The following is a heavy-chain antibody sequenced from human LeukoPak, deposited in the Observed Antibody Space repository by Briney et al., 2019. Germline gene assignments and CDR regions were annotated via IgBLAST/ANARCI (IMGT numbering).Heavy chain of an antibody. D-gene: IGHD3-22*01. CDR1: GFTVSSNY. CDR3: ASGKTYYYDSNDSGDAFDI. J-gene: IGHJ3*02. Sequence: GGSLRLSCADSGFTVSSNYMSWVRRAPGEGLEWGSVIYSGDNTYYADSVKGRFTISRDESKNTLYLQMNSLRAEDTAVYYCASGKTYYYDSNDSGDAFDIWGQGTMVTVSS. V-gene: IGHV3-66*01. CDR2: IYSGDNT.